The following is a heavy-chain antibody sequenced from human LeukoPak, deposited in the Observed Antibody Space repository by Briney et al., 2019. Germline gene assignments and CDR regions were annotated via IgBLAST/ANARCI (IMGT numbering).Heavy chain of an antibody. Sequence: PGGSLRLSCAASEFSVGSNYMTWVRQAPGKGLEWVSLIYSGGSTYYADSVKGRFTISRDNAKNSLYLQMNSLRAEDTAVYYCARVHTAQGNYFDYWGQGTLVTVSS. CDR1: EFSVGSNY. J-gene: IGHJ4*02. CDR3: ARVHTAQGNYFDY. D-gene: IGHD4-17*01. V-gene: IGHV3-66*01. CDR2: IYSGGST.